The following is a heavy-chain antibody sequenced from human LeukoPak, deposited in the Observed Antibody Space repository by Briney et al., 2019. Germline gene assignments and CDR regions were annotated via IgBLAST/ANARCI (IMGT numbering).Heavy chain of an antibody. D-gene: IGHD6-13*01. J-gene: IGHJ4*02. Sequence: PSETLSLTCGVSGYSISSGYHWGWIRQPPGKGLEWLGNVFQSGSTYYNPSLKSRVTISVDTPKNQFSLKLSSVTAADTAVYYCARERSSSWFIEFWGQGILVAVS. CDR2: VFQSGST. CDR1: GYSISSGYH. CDR3: ARERSSSWFIEF. V-gene: IGHV4-38-2*02.